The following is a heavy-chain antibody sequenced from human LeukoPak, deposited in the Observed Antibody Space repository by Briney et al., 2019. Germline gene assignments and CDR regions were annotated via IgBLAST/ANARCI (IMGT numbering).Heavy chain of an antibody. V-gene: IGHV4-34*01. Sequence: PSETLSLTCAVYGGSFSGYYWSWIRQPPGKGLEWIGEINHSGSTNYNPSLKSRVTISVDTSKNQFSLKPSSVTAADTAVYYCARGLLWFGEFWGYFDYWGQGTLVTVSS. D-gene: IGHD3-10*01. CDR1: GGSFSGYY. J-gene: IGHJ4*02. CDR2: INHSGST. CDR3: ARGLLWFGEFWGYFDY.